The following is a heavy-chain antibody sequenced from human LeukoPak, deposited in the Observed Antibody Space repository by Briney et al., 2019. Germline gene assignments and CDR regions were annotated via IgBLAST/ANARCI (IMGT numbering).Heavy chain of an antibody. CDR3: AKEFGDYLRYYYGMDV. V-gene: IGHV4-59*01. CDR2: IYYSGST. J-gene: IGHJ6*02. Sequence: SETLSLTCTVSGGSISSYYWSWIRQPPGKGLEWIGYIYYSGSTNYNPSLKSRVTISVDTSKNQFSLKLSSVTAADTAVYYCAKEFGDYLRYYYGMDVWGQGTTVTVSS. CDR1: GGSISSYY. D-gene: IGHD4-17*01.